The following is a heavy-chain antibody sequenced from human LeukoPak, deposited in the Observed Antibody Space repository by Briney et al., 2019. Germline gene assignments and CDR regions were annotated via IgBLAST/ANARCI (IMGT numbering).Heavy chain of an antibody. CDR2: INPNSGGT. V-gene: IGHV1-2*02. CDR3: ARVLFEFGEYYYYYYGMDV. Sequence: ASVKVSCKASGYTFTDYYMHWVRQAPGQGVEWMGWINPNSGGTNYAQKFQGRVTLTRDTPISTAYMELSRLRSDDTAVYYCARVLFEFGEYYYYYYGMDVWGQGTTVTVSS. D-gene: IGHD3-10*01. CDR1: GYTFTDYY. J-gene: IGHJ6*02.